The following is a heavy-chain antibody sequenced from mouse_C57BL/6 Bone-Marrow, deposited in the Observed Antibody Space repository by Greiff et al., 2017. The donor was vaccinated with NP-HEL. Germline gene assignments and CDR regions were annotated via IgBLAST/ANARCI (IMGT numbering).Heavy chain of an antibody. D-gene: IGHD1-1*01. CDR1: GFTFSDYG. Sequence: EVKVVESGGGLVKPGGSLKLSCAASGFTFSDYGMHWVRQAPEKGLEWVAYISSGSSTIYYADTVKGRFTISRDNAKNTLFLHMTSLRSEDTAMYYCARTYGPSWFAYWGQGTLVTVSA. J-gene: IGHJ3*01. CDR3: ARTYGPSWFAY. CDR2: ISSGSSTI. V-gene: IGHV5-17*01.